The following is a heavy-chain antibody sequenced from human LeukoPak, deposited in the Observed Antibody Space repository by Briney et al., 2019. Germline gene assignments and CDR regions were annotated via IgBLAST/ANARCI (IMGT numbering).Heavy chain of an antibody. CDR2: ISYDGSNK. J-gene: IGHJ4*02. V-gene: IGHV3-30*18. CDR1: GFTFSSYG. Sequence: GGSLRLSCAASGFTFSSYGMHWVRQAPGKGLEWVAVISYDGSNKYHADSVKGRFTISRDNSKNTLYLQMNSLRAEDTAVYYCAKTSGWLFDRYYFDYWGQGTLVTVSS. CDR3: AKTSGWLFDRYYFDY. D-gene: IGHD3-22*01.